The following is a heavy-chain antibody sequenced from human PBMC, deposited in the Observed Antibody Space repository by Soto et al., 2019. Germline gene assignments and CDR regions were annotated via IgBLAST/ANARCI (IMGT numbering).Heavy chain of an antibody. Sequence: GGSLRLSCAASGFIFRTYAMSWVRQTPGKGLEWVSTVSGSGGSTFYADSVKGRFTISRDNSKNTVHLQMNSLRAEDTALYYCSKETPAAPGCSDFWGQGFLVTVSS. V-gene: IGHV3-23*01. CDR3: SKETPAAPGCSDF. D-gene: IGHD6-13*01. J-gene: IGHJ4*02. CDR2: VSGSGGST. CDR1: GFIFRTYA.